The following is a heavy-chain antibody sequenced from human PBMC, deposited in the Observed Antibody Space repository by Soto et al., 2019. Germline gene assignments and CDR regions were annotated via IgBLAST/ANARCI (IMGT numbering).Heavy chain of an antibody. CDR2: IIPIFGTA. CDR3: ASPIVVVVAATPNAFDI. D-gene: IGHD2-15*01. J-gene: IGHJ3*02. V-gene: IGHV1-69*13. Sequence: SVKVSCKASGGTFGSYAISWVRQAPGQGLEWMGGIIPIFGTANYAQKFQGRVTITADESTSTAYMELSSLRSEDTAVYYCASPIVVVVAATPNAFDIWGQGTMVTVSS. CDR1: GGTFGSYA.